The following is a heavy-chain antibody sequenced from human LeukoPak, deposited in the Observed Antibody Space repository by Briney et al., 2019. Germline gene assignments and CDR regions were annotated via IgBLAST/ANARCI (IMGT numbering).Heavy chain of an antibody. CDR3: ARGRIVLLPAAGNWFDP. CDR2: IHNSGRI. D-gene: IGHD2-2*01. Sequence: PSQTLSLTCTVSGGAISSGGYYWSWIRQHPGKGLEWIGYIHNSGRIYYNPSLKSRVTISVDTSKNQFSLKMNSVTAADTAVYYCARGRIVLLPAAGNWFDPWGQGTLVTVSS. J-gene: IGHJ5*02. CDR1: GGAISSGGYY. V-gene: IGHV4-31*03.